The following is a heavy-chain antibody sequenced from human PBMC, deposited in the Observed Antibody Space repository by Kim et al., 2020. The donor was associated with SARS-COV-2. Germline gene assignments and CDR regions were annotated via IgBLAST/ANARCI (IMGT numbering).Heavy chain of an antibody. V-gene: IGHV3-7*01. CDR3: VSDPRTY. J-gene: IGHJ4*02. Sequence: GGSLRLSCVASGFIIRTYWMTWVRQPPGKGLEWVGNIKGDGSETYYADSVKGRFTISRDNAKNSLYLQMNSLRAEDTAVYYCVSDPRTYWGQGHLVLVAS. CDR2: IKGDGSET. CDR1: GFIIRTYW.